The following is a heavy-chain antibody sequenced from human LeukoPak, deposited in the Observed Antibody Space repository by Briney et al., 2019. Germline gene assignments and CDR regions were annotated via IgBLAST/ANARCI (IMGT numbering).Heavy chain of an antibody. V-gene: IGHV3-30*18. CDR3: AKKEYLYSSSWYGIDY. CDR1: GFTFSSYG. Sequence: GGSLRLSCAASGFTFSSYGVHWVRQAPGKGLEWVAVISYDGSNKYYADSVKGRFTISRDNSKNTLYLQMNSLRAEDTAVYYCAKKEYLYSSSWYGIDYWGQGTLVTVSS. J-gene: IGHJ4*02. D-gene: IGHD6-13*01. CDR2: ISYDGSNK.